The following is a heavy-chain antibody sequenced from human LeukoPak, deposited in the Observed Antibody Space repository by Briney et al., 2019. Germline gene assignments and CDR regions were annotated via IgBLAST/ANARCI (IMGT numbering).Heavy chain of an antibody. J-gene: IGHJ6*03. V-gene: IGHV5-51*01. CDR3: TRVDFYYYYMDF. Sequence: GESLKISCQASGYRFTDYWIGWVRQMPGKGLEWMGIIYPRDSHTIYSPSFQGQVTVSADKSITTAYLQWSSLKASDTAIYYCTRVDFYYYYMDFWGKGTTVSVSS. CDR1: GYRFTDYW. CDR2: IYPRDSHT.